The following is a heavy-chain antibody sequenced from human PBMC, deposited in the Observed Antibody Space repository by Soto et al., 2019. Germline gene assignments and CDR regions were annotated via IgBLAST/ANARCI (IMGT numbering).Heavy chain of an antibody. Sequence: GGSLRLSCAASGFTFSSYGMHWVRQAPGKGLEWVAVIWYDGSNKYYADSVKGRFTISRDNSKNTLYLQMNSLRAEDTAVYYCAREYRNRQTMVRGVFDYWGQGTLVTVSS. CDR2: IWYDGSNK. D-gene: IGHD3-10*01. J-gene: IGHJ4*02. CDR1: GFTFSSYG. CDR3: AREYRNRQTMVRGVFDY. V-gene: IGHV3-33*01.